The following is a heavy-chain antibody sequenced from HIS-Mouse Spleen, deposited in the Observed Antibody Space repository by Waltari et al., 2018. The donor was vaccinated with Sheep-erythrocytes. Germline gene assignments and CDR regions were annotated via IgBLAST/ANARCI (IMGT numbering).Heavy chain of an antibody. V-gene: IGHV3-21*01. J-gene: IGHJ3*02. Sequence: EVQLVESGGGLVKPGGSLRLFCAASGFTFSSYSIIGVRQAPWDVSGWCAFISSSSSYMYYADSGKARFTITRDNAKNSLYLQMNSLRAEDTAVYYCARDSTSDAFDIWGQGTMVTVSS. CDR1: GFTFSSYS. D-gene: IGHD6-6*01. CDR2: ISSSSSYM. CDR3: ARDSTSDAFDI.